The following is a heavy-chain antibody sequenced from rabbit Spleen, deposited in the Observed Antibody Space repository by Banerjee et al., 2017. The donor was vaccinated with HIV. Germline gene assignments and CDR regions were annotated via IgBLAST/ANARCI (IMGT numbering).Heavy chain of an antibody. CDR3: ARESIYNGDGDDKGFNL. CDR2: IDPIFDTT. CDR1: GFDFSRYG. J-gene: IGHJ4*01. V-gene: IGHV1S45*01. D-gene: IGHD2-1*01. Sequence: QEQLVESGGGLVQPGGSLKLSCKASGFDFSRYGVSWVRQAPGKGLEWIGYIDPIFDTTYYASWAKGRFTISKTSSTTVTLQMTSLPAADTATYFCARESIYNGDGDDKGFNLWGPGNLVTVS.